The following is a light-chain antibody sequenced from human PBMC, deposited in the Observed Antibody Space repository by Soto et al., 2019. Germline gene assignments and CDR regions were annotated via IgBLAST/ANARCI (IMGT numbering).Light chain of an antibody. CDR3: QQYGSSAWT. CDR1: QSVSSSY. Sequence: ETVLTQSPGTLSLSPGERATLSCRDSQSVSSSYLAWYQHKPGQAPRLLIYGASSRATGIPDRFSGSGSGTDFTLTISRLEPEDFAVYYCQQYGSSAWTLGQGTKVEIK. J-gene: IGKJ1*01. CDR2: GAS. V-gene: IGKV3-20*01.